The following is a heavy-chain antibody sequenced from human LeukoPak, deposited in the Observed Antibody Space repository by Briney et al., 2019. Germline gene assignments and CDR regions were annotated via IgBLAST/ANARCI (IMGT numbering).Heavy chain of an antibody. CDR1: GFSVSSNY. Sequence: GGSLRLSCAASGFSVSSNYMSWVRQAPGKGLTWVSVIYSSGSIYYADSVKGRFATSRDDSKNTLHLQMDSLRAEDTAIYYCARAHGRITRDAYFDYWGQGTLVTVSS. CDR3: ARAHGRITRDAYFDY. J-gene: IGHJ4*02. CDR2: IYSSGSI. D-gene: IGHD3-10*01. V-gene: IGHV3-53*01.